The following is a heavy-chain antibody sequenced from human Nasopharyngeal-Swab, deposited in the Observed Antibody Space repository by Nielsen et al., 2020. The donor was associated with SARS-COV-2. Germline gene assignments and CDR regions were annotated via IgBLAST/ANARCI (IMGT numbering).Heavy chain of an antibody. V-gene: IGHV1-69*04. J-gene: IGHJ6*02. CDR1: GGTFSSYA. CDR3: ASIPDTLSYYYYGMDV. Sequence: SVKVSCKASGGTFSSYAISWVRQAPGQGLEWMGRVIPILGIANYAQKFQGRVTITAHKSTSTAYMELSSLRSEDTAVYYCASIPDTLSYYYYGMDVWGQGTTVTVSS. D-gene: IGHD2-2*02. CDR2: VIPILGIA.